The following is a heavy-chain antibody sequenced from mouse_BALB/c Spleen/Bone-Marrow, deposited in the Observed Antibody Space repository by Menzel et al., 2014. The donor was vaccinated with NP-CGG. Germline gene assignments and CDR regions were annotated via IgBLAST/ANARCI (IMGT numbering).Heavy chain of an antibody. J-gene: IGHJ1*01. CDR2: IFPGDSTT. V-gene: IGHV1-85*01. Sequence: QVTLKVSGVELVKPGASVKLSCKASGNTFTSYDINWVRQRPEQGLEWIGWIFPGDSTTKYNEKFKGKATLSTDKSSSTVHMQLSRLTSEDSAVYFCVRSRLRDWYFDVWGAGTTVTISS. CDR3: VRSRLRDWYFDV. CDR1: GNTFTSYD. D-gene: IGHD1-2*01.